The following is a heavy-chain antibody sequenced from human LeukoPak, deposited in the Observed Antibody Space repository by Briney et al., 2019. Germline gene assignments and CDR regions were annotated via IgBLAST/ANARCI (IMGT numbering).Heavy chain of an antibody. D-gene: IGHD3-22*01. CDR1: GYNFANYW. CDR3: AREFYTSAWTYYFDY. V-gene: IGHV5-51*01. CDR2: IYPGNSDT. J-gene: IGHJ4*02. Sequence: GESLKISCQGSGYNFANYWIGWVRQMPGKGMEWVGIIYPGNSDTTYSPSFQGQVTISVDKSISTAYLQWSSLKASDTAVYYCAREFYTSAWTYYFDYWGQGTLVTVSS.